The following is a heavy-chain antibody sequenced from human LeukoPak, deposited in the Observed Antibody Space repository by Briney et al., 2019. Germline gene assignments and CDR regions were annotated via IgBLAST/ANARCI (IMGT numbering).Heavy chain of an antibody. Sequence: HPGGSLRLSCAASGFTFRSCGMSWVRQAPGKGLEWVSTISGGGTSTYYADSVKGRFTISRDNSKNTLYLQMNSLRAEDTAVYYCAKIAHYYDSSGYPELDAFDIWGQGTMVTVSS. V-gene: IGHV3-23*01. CDR2: ISGGGTST. CDR3: AKIAHYYDSSGYPELDAFDI. D-gene: IGHD3-22*01. J-gene: IGHJ3*02. CDR1: GFTFRSCG.